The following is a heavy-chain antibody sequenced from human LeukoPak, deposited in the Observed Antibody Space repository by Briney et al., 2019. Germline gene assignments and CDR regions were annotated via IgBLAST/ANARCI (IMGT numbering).Heavy chain of an antibody. J-gene: IGHJ5*02. CDR1: GFTFSSYS. V-gene: IGHV3-74*01. CDR2: INSDGSST. Sequence: GGSLRLSCSASGFTFSSYSMHWVRQAPGKGLVWVSRINSDGSSTSYADSVKGRFTISRDNAKNTLYLQMNSLRAEDTAVYYCARHDGDYLYNWFDPWGQGTLVTVSS. CDR3: ARHDGDYLYNWFDP. D-gene: IGHD4-17*01.